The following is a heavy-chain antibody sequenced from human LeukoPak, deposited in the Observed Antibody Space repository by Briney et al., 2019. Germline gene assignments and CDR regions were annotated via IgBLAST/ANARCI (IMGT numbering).Heavy chain of an antibody. Sequence: ASVKVSCKASGYTFTSYDINWVRQAPGQGLEWMGRIIPIFGTANYAQKFQGRVTITTDEFTRTTYMELSNLRSEDTAVYYCARVVGCTSASCLNWFDPWGQGTLVTVSS. CDR1: GYTFTSYD. CDR3: ARVVGCTSASCLNWFDP. D-gene: IGHD2-2*01. CDR2: IIPIFGTA. V-gene: IGHV1-69*05. J-gene: IGHJ5*02.